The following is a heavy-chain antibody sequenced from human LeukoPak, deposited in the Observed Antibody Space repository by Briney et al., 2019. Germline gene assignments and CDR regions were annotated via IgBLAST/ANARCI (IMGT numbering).Heavy chain of an antibody. CDR1: GYTFTSYG. CDR3: EIGVYGDYNNWFDP. V-gene: IGHV1-18*01. CDR2: ISAYNGNT. J-gene: IGHJ5*02. D-gene: IGHD4-17*01. Sequence: GASVKVSCKASGYTFTSYGISWVLQAPGQGLEWMGWISAYNGNTNYAQKLQGRVTMTTDTSTSTAYMELRSLRSDDTAVYYCEIGVYGDYNNWFDPWGQGTLVTVSS.